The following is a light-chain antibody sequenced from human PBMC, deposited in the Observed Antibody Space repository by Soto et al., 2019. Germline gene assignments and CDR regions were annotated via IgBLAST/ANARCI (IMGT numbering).Light chain of an antibody. V-gene: IGKV1-5*03. J-gene: IGKJ1*01. Sequence: DVQMTQSPSTLSGYVGDRVTITCRASQTISSWLAWYQQKPGKAPKLLIYKASTLKSGVPSRFSGSGSGTEFTLTISILQPDDFATYYCQHYNSYSEAFGQGTNVDI. CDR2: KAS. CDR3: QHYNSYSEA. CDR1: QTISSW.